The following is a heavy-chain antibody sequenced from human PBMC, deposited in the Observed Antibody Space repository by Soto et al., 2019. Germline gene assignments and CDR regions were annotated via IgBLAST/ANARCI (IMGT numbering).Heavy chain of an antibody. V-gene: IGHV1-18*04. J-gene: IGHJ5*02. CDR2: ISAYNGNT. CDR3: ARVVTGAPPRHNWFDP. CDR1: GYTFTSYG. D-gene: IGHD3-10*01. Sequence: ASVKVSCKASGYTFTSYGISWVRQAPGQGLEWMGGISAYNGNTNYAQKLQGRVTMTTDTSTSTAYMELRSLRSDDTAVYYCARVVTGAPPRHNWFDPWGQGTLVTVSS.